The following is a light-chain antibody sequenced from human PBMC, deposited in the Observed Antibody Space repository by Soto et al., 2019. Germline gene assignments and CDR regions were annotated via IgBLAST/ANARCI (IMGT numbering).Light chain of an antibody. Sequence: EVVRTQSPATLSVSPGERATLSCRASQSVGSNLAWYQQKPGQAPRLLIYSASTRATGIPAKFSGSGSGTEFTLTISSLQSEDFAVYYCQQYNKWPQTFGQGTKVDIK. CDR3: QQYNKWPQT. J-gene: IGKJ1*01. CDR2: SAS. CDR1: QSVGSN. V-gene: IGKV3-15*01.